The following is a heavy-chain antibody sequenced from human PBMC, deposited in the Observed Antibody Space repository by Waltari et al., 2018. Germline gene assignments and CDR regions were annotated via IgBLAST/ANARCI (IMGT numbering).Heavy chain of an antibody. V-gene: IGHV1-69*01. J-gene: IGHJ5*01. Sequence: QVQLVQSGAEVKKPGSSVKVSCKASGGNFRRSVISWVRPAPGHGLEWGGAIGPLFGPANYAQKFQDRVTVTADEWTTTVYLELSSLKFEDTAVYYCAKEWPGEMTMVRGVIMGKWFDSWGQGTLVTVSA. CDR3: AKEWPGEMTMVRGVIMGKWFDS. CDR1: GGNFRRSV. D-gene: IGHD3-10*01. CDR2: IGPLFGPA.